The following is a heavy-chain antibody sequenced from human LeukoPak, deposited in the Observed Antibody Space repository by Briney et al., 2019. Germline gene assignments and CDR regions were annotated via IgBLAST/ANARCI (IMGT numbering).Heavy chain of an antibody. CDR1: GGTFSSYA. Sequence: GSSVKVSCKASGGTFSSYAISWVRQAPGQGLEWMGRIIPIFGTANYAQKFQGRVTITTDESTSTAYMELSGLRSEDTAVYYCARDRGYCSGGSCYSQDTTFDYWGQGTLVTVSS. CDR3: ARDRGYCSGGSCYSQDTTFDY. CDR2: IIPIFGTA. D-gene: IGHD2-15*01. J-gene: IGHJ4*02. V-gene: IGHV1-69*05.